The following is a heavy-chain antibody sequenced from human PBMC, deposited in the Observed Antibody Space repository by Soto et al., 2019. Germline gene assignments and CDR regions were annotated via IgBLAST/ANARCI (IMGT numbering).Heavy chain of an antibody. V-gene: IGHV5-10-1*01. D-gene: IGHD2-2*02. Sequence: GESLKISCKGSGYSFTSYWSSWVRQMPGKGLEWMGRIDPSDSYTNYSPSFQGHVTISADKSISTAYLQWSSLKASDTAMYYCARNTYRRSHYYYYYGMDVWGQETTVTVSS. CDR2: IDPSDSYT. J-gene: IGHJ6*02. CDR3: ARNTYRRSHYYYYYGMDV. CDR1: GYSFTSYW.